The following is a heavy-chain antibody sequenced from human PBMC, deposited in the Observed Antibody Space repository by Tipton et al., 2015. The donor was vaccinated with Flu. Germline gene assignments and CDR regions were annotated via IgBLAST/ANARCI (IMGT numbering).Heavy chain of an antibody. D-gene: IGHD1-26*01. V-gene: IGHV3-73*01. CDR1: GFTFSGST. CDR2: IRSKANDCAT. CDR3: RFSAAEGVDY. Sequence: SLRLSCAASGFTFSGSTMHWVRQASGKGLEWVGRIRSKANDCATAYAASVKGRFTISRDNSRNTMYLQMNSLRAEDTAVYYCRFSAAEGVDYWGQGTLATVSS. J-gene: IGHJ4*02.